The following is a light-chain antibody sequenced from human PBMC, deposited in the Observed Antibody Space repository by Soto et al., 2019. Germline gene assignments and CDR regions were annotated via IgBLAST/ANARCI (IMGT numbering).Light chain of an antibody. Sequence: QLVLTQPPSVSGAPGQRVTISCTGSSSNIGAGYHVHWYQQLPGAAPKLLIYGNINRPSGVPDRFSGSKSGTSASLAITGLQAEDEADYYCQSYDTSLSGVVFGGGTKVTVL. V-gene: IGLV1-40*01. J-gene: IGLJ2*01. CDR2: GNI. CDR3: QSYDTSLSGVV. CDR1: SSNIGAGYH.